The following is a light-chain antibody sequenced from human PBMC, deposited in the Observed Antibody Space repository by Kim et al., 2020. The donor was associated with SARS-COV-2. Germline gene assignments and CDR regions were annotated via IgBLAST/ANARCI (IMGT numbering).Light chain of an antibody. CDR2: EAS. CDR3: QQYNSYSYT. Sequence: SASVGDRVTITCRASQSISNWLAWYQQKPGKAPKLLIYEASSLESGVPSRFSGSGSGTEFTLTISSLQPDDFANYYCQQYNSYSYTFGQGTKLEI. V-gene: IGKV1-5*03. J-gene: IGKJ2*01. CDR1: QSISNW.